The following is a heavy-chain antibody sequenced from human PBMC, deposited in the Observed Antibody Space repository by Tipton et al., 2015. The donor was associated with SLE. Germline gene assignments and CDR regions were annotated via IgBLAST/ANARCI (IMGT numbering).Heavy chain of an antibody. CDR3: ARHDTNYGRNWFDP. Sequence: TLSLTCTVSGGSITSSSYFWAWLRQPPGKGLEWIATIHFSGSTYYTPSLKSRLIISVDTSKNHFSLKLSSVTAADTAVYYCARHDTNYGRNWFDPWGQGTLVTVSS. V-gene: IGHV4-39*01. D-gene: IGHD2-8*01. CDR1: GGSITSSSYF. CDR2: IHFSGST. J-gene: IGHJ5*02.